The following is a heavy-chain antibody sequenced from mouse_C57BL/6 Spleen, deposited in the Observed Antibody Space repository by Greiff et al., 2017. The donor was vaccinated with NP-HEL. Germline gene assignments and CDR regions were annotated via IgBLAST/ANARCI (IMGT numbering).Heavy chain of an antibody. D-gene: IGHD1-1*01. J-gene: IGHJ1*03. Sequence: EVMLVESGGGLVKPGGSLKLSCAASGFTFSDYGMHWVRQAPEKGLEWVAYISSGSSTIYYADTVKGRFTISRDNAKNTLFLQMTSLRSEDTAMYYCARDSSYSYWYFDVWGTRTTVTVSS. CDR3: ARDSSYSYWYFDV. CDR1: GFTFSDYG. CDR2: ISSGSSTI. V-gene: IGHV5-17*01.